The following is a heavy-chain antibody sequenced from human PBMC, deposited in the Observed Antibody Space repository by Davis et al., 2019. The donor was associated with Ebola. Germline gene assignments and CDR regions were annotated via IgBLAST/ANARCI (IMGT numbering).Heavy chain of an antibody. Sequence: SVKVSCKASGGTFSSYAISWVRQAPGQGLEWMGRIIPILGTANYAQKFQGRVTITADESTSTAYMELSSLRSEDTAVYYCARGGYFDWLFFGAFDIWGQGTMVTVSS. D-gene: IGHD3-9*01. V-gene: IGHV1-69*11. CDR2: IIPILGTA. CDR1: GGTFSSYA. CDR3: ARGGYFDWLFFGAFDI. J-gene: IGHJ3*02.